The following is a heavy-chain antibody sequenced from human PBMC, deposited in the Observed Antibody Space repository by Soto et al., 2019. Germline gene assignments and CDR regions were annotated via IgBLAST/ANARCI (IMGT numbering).Heavy chain of an antibody. CDR3: ARDLWGYCGTDCYPLDV. V-gene: IGHV4-59*11. D-gene: IGHD2-21*02. CDR1: GGTISRHY. CDR2: MYNTGST. J-gene: IGHJ6*02. Sequence: QVQLQESGPGLVKPSETLSLTCTVSGGTISRHYWSWIRQPPGKGLEWIGYMYNTGSTVYNPSFKSRVTISVDTSKKQFAPKLNSVTAADTAVYYCARDLWGYCGTDCYPLDVWGQGTTVTVSS.